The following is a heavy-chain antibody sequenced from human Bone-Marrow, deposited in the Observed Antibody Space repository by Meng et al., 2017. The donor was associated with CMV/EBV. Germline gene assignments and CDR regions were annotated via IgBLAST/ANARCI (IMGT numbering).Heavy chain of an antibody. Sequence: GESLKISCADSGFTFSSYSMNWVRQAPGKGLEWVSYISSSSSTIYYADSVKGRFTISRDNSKNTLYLQMNRMRAEDTAVYYCAKDDYDFRSGYQPDYYGMDVWGQGTTVTVSS. D-gene: IGHD3-3*01. J-gene: IGHJ6*02. CDR2: ISSSSSTI. CDR1: GFTFSSYS. V-gene: IGHV3-48*01. CDR3: AKDDYDFRSGYQPDYYGMDV.